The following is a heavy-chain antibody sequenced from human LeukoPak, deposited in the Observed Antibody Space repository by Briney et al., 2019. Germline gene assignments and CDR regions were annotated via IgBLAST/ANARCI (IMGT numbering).Heavy chain of an antibody. CDR2: IKEDGSER. Sequence: GGSLRLSCAASGFTFSSYWMSWVRQAPGKGLEWVANIKEDGSERHYVDSIKGRFTISRDNAKNSLFLQMSSLRDEDTAVYFCARDSAKGGSAGMIRASDYWGQGTLVTVSS. D-gene: IGHD3-16*01. V-gene: IGHV3-7*01. J-gene: IGHJ4*02. CDR1: GFTFSSYW. CDR3: ARDSAKGGSAGMIRASDY.